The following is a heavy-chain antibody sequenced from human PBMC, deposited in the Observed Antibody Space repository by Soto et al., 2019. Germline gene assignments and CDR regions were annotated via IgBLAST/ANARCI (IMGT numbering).Heavy chain of an antibody. CDR3: ARQTKLGTFDAFDI. CDR1: GYTFTGYY. D-gene: IGHD7-27*01. Sequence: ASVKVSCKASGYTFTGYYMHWVRQAPGQGLEWMGWINPNSGGTNYAQKFQGWVTMTRDKSISTAYMELSRLRSDDTAVYYCARQTKLGTFDAFDIWGQGTMVTVSS. CDR2: INPNSGGT. V-gene: IGHV1-2*04. J-gene: IGHJ3*02.